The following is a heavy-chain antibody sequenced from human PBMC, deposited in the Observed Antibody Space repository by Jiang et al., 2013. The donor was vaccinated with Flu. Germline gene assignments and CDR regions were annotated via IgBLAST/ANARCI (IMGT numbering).Heavy chain of an antibody. J-gene: IGHJ4*02. CDR2: ISNRGST. CDR3: ARHKDYHESSGYFDY. CDR1: GGSLSSSNSY. Sequence: GPGLVKASETLSLTCTVFGGSLSSSNSYWGWIRQPPGKGLEWIGTISNRGSTYYTPSLQSRLSISVDTSKNQFSLNLVSVTAADTAVYYCARHKDYHESSGYFDYWGQGILVSVSS. V-gene: IGHV4-39*01. D-gene: IGHD3-22*01.